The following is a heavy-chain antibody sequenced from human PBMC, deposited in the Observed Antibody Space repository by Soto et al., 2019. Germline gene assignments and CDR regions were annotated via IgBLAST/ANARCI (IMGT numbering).Heavy chain of an antibody. Sequence: QVQLVESGGGVVQPGRSLRLSCAASGFTIGNSGMHWVRQAPGKGLEWVALMSYDGRTKDYADSVKGRFTLSRDISNNIVHLQMNSLRAEDTAVYYCVKDQHRSGSYWFEYWGQGTLVTVSS. CDR1: GFTIGNSG. CDR2: MSYDGRTK. D-gene: IGHD3-10*01. V-gene: IGHV3-30*18. CDR3: VKDQHRSGSYWFEY. J-gene: IGHJ4*02.